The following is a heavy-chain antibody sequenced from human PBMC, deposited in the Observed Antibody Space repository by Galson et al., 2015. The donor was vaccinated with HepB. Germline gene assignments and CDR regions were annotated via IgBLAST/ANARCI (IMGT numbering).Heavy chain of an antibody. CDR2: TYYRSKWYN. D-gene: IGHD6-6*01. CDR3: ARDDLAARPSGRAFDI. V-gene: IGHV6-1*01. J-gene: IGHJ4*02. CDR1: GDSVSSNSAA. Sequence: CAISGDSVSSNSAAWNWIRQSPSRGLEWLGRTYYRSKWYNDYAVSVKSRITINPDTSKNQFSLQLNSVTPEDTAVYYCARDDLAARPSGRAFDIWGQGTLVTVSS.